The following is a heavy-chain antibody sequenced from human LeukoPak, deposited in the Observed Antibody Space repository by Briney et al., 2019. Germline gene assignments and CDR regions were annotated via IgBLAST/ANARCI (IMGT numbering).Heavy chain of an antibody. CDR1: GYAFGSHG. Sequence: GGSLTLSCAASGYAFGSHGLTWVRQAPGKGLEWDATINGAGDNPCYAETVKGRFTISGDNSRDTLYLQMHSLRAEDTAIYYCAKVSVCYGCYFDYWGQGTLVTVS. D-gene: IGHD3-10*01. J-gene: IGHJ4*02. CDR3: AKVSVCYGCYFDY. CDR2: INGAGDNP. V-gene: IGHV3-23*01.